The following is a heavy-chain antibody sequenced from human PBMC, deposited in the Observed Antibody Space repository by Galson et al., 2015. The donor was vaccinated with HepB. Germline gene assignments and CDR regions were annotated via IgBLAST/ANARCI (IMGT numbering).Heavy chain of an antibody. CDR3: AKEGAEVGHPKFDS. J-gene: IGHJ4*02. V-gene: IGHV3-23*01. Sequence: SLRLSCAASGFTFKNYGMSWVRQAPGKGLERVSGIHGNGDYTYYVESVKGRFTISRDNSKNTLFLQMNSLRVDDTAIYYCAKEGAEVGHPKFDSWGQGIQVTVSS. CDR2: IHGNGDYT. CDR1: GFTFKNYG. D-gene: IGHD3/OR15-3a*01.